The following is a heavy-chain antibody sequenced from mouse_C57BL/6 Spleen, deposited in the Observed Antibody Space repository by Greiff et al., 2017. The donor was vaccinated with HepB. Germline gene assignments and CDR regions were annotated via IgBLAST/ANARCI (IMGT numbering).Heavy chain of an antibody. Sequence: QVQLQQSGAELMKPGASVKLSCKATGYTFTGYWIEWVKQRPGHGLEWIGEILPGSGSTNYNEKFKGKATFTADTSSNTAYMQLSSLTTEDSAIYYCARRGPPVVAPYWYFDVWGTGTTVTVSS. CDR1: GYTFTGYW. CDR3: ARRGPPVVAPYWYFDV. D-gene: IGHD1-1*01. CDR2: ILPGSGST. V-gene: IGHV1-9*01. J-gene: IGHJ1*03.